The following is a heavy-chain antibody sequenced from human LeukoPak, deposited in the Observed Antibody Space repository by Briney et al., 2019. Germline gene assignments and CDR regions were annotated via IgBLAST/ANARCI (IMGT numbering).Heavy chain of an antibody. CDR2: INPNSGGT. CDR3: ARDKVAAAGLQADDYYYYYMDV. J-gene: IGHJ6*03. D-gene: IGHD6-13*01. V-gene: IGHV1-2*02. Sequence: GASVKVSCKASGYTFTGYYMHWVRQAPGQGLEWMGWINPNSGGTNYALKFQGRVTMTRDTSIRTAYMELSRLRSDDTAVYYCARDKVAAAGLQADDYYYYYMDVWGKGTTVTVSS. CDR1: GYTFTGYY.